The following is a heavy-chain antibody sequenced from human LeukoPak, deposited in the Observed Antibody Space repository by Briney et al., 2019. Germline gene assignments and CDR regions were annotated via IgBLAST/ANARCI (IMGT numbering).Heavy chain of an antibody. CDR1: GGSISGSRYY. J-gene: IGHJ4*02. V-gene: IGHV4-39*01. CDR3: ARNMD. CDR2: IDYRGST. D-gene: IGHD2/OR15-2a*01. Sequence: SETLSLTCTVSGGSISGSRYYWGWIRQPPGEGLEWIGVIDYRGSTFYNPSLKSRVSISVDMSKSQFSLKLSSVTAADTPVYYCARNMDWGQGTLVIVSS.